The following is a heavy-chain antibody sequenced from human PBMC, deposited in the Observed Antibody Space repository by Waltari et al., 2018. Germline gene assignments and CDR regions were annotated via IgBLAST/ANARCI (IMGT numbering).Heavy chain of an antibody. CDR2: SSGSGGST. CDR3: ATMGYGDPAGFDY. J-gene: IGHJ4*02. D-gene: IGHD4-17*01. V-gene: IGHV3-23*04. Sequence: EVQLVESGGGLVQPGGSLRLSCAASGFTFSSYAMSWVRQAPGKGLEWVSASSGSGGSTYYADSVKGRFTISRDNSKNTLYLQMNSLRAEDTAVYYCATMGYGDPAGFDYWGQGTLVTVSS. CDR1: GFTFSSYA.